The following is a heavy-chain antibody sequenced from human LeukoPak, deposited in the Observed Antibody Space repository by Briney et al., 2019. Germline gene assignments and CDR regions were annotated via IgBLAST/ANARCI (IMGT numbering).Heavy chain of an antibody. Sequence: PSETLSPTCAVYGGSFSGYYWSWIRQPPGKGLEWIGEINHSGSTNYNPSLKSRVTISVDTSKNQFSLKLSSVTAADTAVYYCARLPSDYCTNGVCYTDYFDYWGQGTLVTVSS. J-gene: IGHJ4*02. CDR1: GGSFSGYY. CDR3: ARLPSDYCTNGVCYTDYFDY. V-gene: IGHV4-34*01. D-gene: IGHD2-8*01. CDR2: INHSGST.